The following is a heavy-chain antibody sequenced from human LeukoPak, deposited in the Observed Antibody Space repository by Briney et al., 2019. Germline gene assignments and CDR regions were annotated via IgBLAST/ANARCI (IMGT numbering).Heavy chain of an antibody. J-gene: IGHJ4*02. Sequence: GGSLRLSCAASGFTISSYEMTWVRQTPGKGLEWVSYISSSGSTIYYADSVKGRFTISRDNAKNSLYLQMNSLRAEDTAVYYCTTDANPYSGYVFPFDYWGQGTRVTVSS. CDR2: ISSSGSTI. D-gene: IGHD5-12*01. V-gene: IGHV3-48*03. CDR1: GFTISSYE. CDR3: TTDANPYSGYVFPFDY.